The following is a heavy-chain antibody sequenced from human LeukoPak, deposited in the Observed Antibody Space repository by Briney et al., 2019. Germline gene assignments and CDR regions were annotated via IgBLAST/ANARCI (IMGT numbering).Heavy chain of an antibody. V-gene: IGHV3-23*01. D-gene: IGHD6-13*01. CDR1: GFTFSSYA. J-gene: IGHJ6*03. CDR3: AKDKAAAGFYYYYYMDV. CDR2: ISGSGGST. Sequence: PGGSLRLSCAASGFTFSSYAMSWVRQAPGKGLEWVSAISGSGGSTYYADSVKGRFAISRDNSKSTLYLQMNSLRPEDTAVYYCAKDKAAAGFYYYYYMDVWGKGTTVTVSS.